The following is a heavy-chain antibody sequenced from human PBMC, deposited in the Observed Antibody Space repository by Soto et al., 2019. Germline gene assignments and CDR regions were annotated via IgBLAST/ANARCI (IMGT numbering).Heavy chain of an antibody. CDR2: TYYRSKWYN. J-gene: IGHJ6*02. CDR1: GDSVSTNSAA. V-gene: IGHV6-1*01. CDR3: ARAPRQSSSWYDRYYYVMDF. D-gene: IGHD6-13*01. Sequence: SQTLSLTCAISGDSVSTNSAAWNWIRQSPSRGLEWLGRTYYRSKWYNDYAVSVKSRITINPDTSKNQFSRQLNSVTPEDTAVYYCARAPRQSSSWYDRYYYVMDFWAQGTSVT.